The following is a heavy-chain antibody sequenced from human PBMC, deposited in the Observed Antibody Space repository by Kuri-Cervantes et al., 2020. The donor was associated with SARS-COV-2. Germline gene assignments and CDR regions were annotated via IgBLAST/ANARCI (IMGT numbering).Heavy chain of an antibody. CDR3: ARALLRSLTNDAFDI. V-gene: IGHV1-2*02. CDR2: INPNSGGT. Sequence: ASVKVSCKASGYTFTGYYTHWVRQAPGQGLEWMGWINPNSGGTNYAQKFQGRVTMTRDTSISTAYMELSRLRSDDTAVYYCARALLRSLTNDAFDIWGQGTMVTVSS. CDR1: GYTFTGYY. J-gene: IGHJ3*02.